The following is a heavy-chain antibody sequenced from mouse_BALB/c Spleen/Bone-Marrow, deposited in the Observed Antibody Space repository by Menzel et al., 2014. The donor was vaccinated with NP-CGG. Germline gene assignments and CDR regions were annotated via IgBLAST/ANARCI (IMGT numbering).Heavy chain of an antibody. J-gene: IGHJ4*01. Sequence: QVQLQQSGAELVKPGAPVKLSCKASGYTITSYWMNWVKQRPGRGLEWIGRIDPSDSETHYNQKFKDKAALTVDKSSSTAYIQLSSLTSEDSAVYYCARALGDGYYYAMDYWGQGTSVTVSS. V-gene: IGHV1-69*02. CDR3: ARALGDGYYYAMDY. CDR2: IDPSDSET. CDR1: GYTITSYW. D-gene: IGHD2-3*01.